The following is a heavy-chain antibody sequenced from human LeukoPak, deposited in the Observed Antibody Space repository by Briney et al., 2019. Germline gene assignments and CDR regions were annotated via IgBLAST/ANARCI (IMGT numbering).Heavy chain of an antibody. D-gene: IGHD6-13*01. CDR2: ISGGGGST. V-gene: IGHV3-23*01. Sequence: GGSLRLSCAASGFTFSSYAMSWVRQAPGKGLEWVSAISGGGGSTYYADSVKGRFTISRDNSKNTLYLQMNSLRAEDTAVYYCAKDDSSSWLPGYFDYWGQGTLVTVSS. CDR3: AKDDSSSWLPGYFDY. CDR1: GFTFSSYA. J-gene: IGHJ4*02.